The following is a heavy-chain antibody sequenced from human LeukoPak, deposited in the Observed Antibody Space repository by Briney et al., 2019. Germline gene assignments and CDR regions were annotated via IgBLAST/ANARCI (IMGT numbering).Heavy chain of an antibody. D-gene: IGHD3-3*01. J-gene: IGHJ4*02. Sequence: GGSLRLSCAASGFTFSSYWMHWVRQAPGKGLVWVSRINSDGSSTSYADSVKGRFTISRDNAKNTLYLQMNSLRAEDTVVYYCARDWSDTIFGVVNDYWGQGTLVTVSS. CDR1: GFTFSSYW. CDR2: INSDGSST. V-gene: IGHV3-74*01. CDR3: ARDWSDTIFGVVNDY.